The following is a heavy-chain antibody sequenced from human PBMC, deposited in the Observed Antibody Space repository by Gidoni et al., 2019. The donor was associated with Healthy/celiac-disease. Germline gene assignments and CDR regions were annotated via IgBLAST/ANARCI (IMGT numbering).Heavy chain of an antibody. D-gene: IGHD3-16*02. CDR3: ARVTFGGVSVINMDV. V-gene: IGHV3-21*01. CDR1: GFTFSSYS. CDR2: ISSSSSYI. Sequence: EVQLVESGGGLVKPGGSLRLSCPASGFTFSSYSMNWVRQASGKGLEWFSSISSSSSYIYDADSVKGRFTISRDNAKNSLYLQMNSLRAEDTAVYYCARVTFGGVSVINMDVWGKGTTVTVSS. J-gene: IGHJ6*03.